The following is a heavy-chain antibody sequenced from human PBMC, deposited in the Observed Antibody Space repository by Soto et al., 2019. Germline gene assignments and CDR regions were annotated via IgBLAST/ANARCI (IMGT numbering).Heavy chain of an antibody. CDR1: GYSFTSYW. V-gene: IGHV5-10-1*01. J-gene: IGHJ6*02. CDR3: ARQDYDFWSGSTHYYYGMDV. CDR2: IDPSDSYT. D-gene: IGHD3-3*01. Sequence: PGESLKISCKGSGYSFTSYWISWVRQMPGKGLEWMGRIDPSDSYTNYSPSFQGHVTISADKSISTAYLQWSSLKASDTAMYYCARQDYDFWSGSTHYYYGMDVWGQGTTVTV.